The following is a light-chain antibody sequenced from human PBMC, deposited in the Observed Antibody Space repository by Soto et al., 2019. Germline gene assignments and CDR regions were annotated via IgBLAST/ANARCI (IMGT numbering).Light chain of an antibody. V-gene: IGKV3-11*01. CDR2: DAS. CDR1: QSVSNY. Sequence: EIVLTQSPATLSLSPGERATLSCRASQSVSNYLAWYQLKSGQAPRLLIYDASNRATGIPARFSGTGSGTDFTLTISSLEPEDFGVYYCQQRSNWYTFGPGTKLEIK. CDR3: QQRSNWYT. J-gene: IGKJ2*01.